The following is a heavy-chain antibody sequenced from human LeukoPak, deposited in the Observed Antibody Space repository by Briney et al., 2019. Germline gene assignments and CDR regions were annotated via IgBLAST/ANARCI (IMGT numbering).Heavy chain of an antibody. J-gene: IGHJ4*02. V-gene: IGHV3-30-3*01. CDR2: ISYDGSNK. Sequence: GGSLRLSCAASGFTFSSYAMHWVRQAPGKGLEWVAVISYDGSNKYYADSVKGRFTISRDNSKNTLYLQMNSLRAEDTAVYYCANRYYERSPPFDYWGQGTVVTVSS. CDR3: ANRYYERSPPFDY. D-gene: IGHD3-22*01. CDR1: GFTFSSYA.